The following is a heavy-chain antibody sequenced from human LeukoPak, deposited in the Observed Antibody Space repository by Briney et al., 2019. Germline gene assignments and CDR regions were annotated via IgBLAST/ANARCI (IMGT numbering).Heavy chain of an antibody. D-gene: IGHD3-3*01. CDR3: ARLSPITIFAQDI. Sequence: SETLSLTCTVSGGSISSSSYYWGWIRQPPGKGLEWIGSIYYSGSTYYNPSLKSRVTISVDTSKNQFSLKLSSVTAADTAVYYCARLSPITIFAQDIWGQGTMVTVSS. CDR1: GGSISSSSYY. CDR2: IYYSGST. J-gene: IGHJ3*02. V-gene: IGHV4-39*07.